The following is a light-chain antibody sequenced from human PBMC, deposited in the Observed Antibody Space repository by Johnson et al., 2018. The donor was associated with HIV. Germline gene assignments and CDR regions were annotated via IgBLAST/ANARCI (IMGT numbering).Light chain of an antibody. CDR1: SSNIGNNY. CDR2: DNS. J-gene: IGLJ1*01. V-gene: IGLV1-51*01. CDR3: GAWDSSLSAYV. Sequence: QSVLTQPPSVSAAPGQKVTISCSGSSSNIGNNYVSWYQQFPGTAPKLLIYDNSKRPSGIPDRFSGSKSGTSATLAITGLQTGDEADYYCGAWDSSLSAYVFGTGTQVTVL.